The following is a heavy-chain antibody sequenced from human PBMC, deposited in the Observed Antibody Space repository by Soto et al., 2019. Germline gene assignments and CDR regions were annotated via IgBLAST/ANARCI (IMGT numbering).Heavy chain of an antibody. D-gene: IGHD3-16*01. J-gene: IGHJ4*02. CDR3: AQLGLMTFSHKHYFNH. V-gene: IGHV3-23*01. CDR1: GFRFENYG. Sequence: EVQLLESGGDLVQPGGSLRLSCVASGFRFENYGMSWVRQAPGKGLEWVSAIKSDGTSTYYAASVEDRFTISRDNSKNTLYLQLNSLRAEDTAVYYCAQLGLMTFSHKHYFNHWGRGTLVTVSS. CDR2: IKSDGTST.